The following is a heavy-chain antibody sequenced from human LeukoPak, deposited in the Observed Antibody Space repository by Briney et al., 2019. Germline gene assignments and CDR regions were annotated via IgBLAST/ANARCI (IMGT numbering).Heavy chain of an antibody. CDR1: GFPFSDYY. CDR3: ARASAGQAFDI. CDR2: ISYDGSNK. Sequence: GFLRLSCAASGFPFSDYYMSWIRQAPGKGLEWVAVISYDGSNKYYADSVKGRFTISRDNSKNTLYLQMNSLRAEDTAVYYCARASAGQAFDIWGQGTMVTVSS. J-gene: IGHJ3*02. V-gene: IGHV3-30-3*01. D-gene: IGHD6-19*01.